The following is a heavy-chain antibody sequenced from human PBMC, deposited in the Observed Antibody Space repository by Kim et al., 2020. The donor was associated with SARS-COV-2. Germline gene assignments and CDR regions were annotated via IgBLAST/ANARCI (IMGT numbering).Heavy chain of an antibody. V-gene: IGHV1-3*01. J-gene: IGHJ4*02. CDR3: AIEFSASTFDY. Sequence: ASVKVSCKASGYTFTNYAMHCVRQAPGQRLEWMGWINPGNGNTKYSQNFQGRVTITRDTSANTAYMELISLRSEDTAVYYCAIEFSASTFDYWGQGTLVT. CDR2: INPGNGNT. D-gene: IGHD2-2*01. CDR1: GYTFTNYA.